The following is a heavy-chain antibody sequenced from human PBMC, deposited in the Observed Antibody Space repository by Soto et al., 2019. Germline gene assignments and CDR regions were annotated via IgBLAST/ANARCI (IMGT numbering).Heavy chain of an antibody. CDR2: IYYSGST. D-gene: IGHD3-10*01. Sequence: PSETLSLTCTVSGGSTSSYYWSWIRQPPGKGLEWIGYIYYSGSTNYNPSLKSRVTISVDTSKNQFSLKLSSVNAEDKAVYYCARRFGELFDYWGQGTLVTVSS. CDR3: ARRFGELFDY. V-gene: IGHV4-59*01. CDR1: GGSTSSYY. J-gene: IGHJ4*02.